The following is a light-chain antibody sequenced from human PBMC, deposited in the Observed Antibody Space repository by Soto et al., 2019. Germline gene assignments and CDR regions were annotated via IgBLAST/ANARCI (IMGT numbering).Light chain of an antibody. CDR2: ATS. Sequence: DIQMTQSPSSVSASVGDRVTITCRASQGVSGWLAWYQQKPGKAPNLLIYATSNLQSGVPSRFSGSGSGTDFTLTITSLHPEDFATYYGQQTHTFPLTFGPGTKVDIK. CDR1: QGVSGW. J-gene: IGKJ3*01. CDR3: QQTHTFPLT. V-gene: IGKV1-12*01.